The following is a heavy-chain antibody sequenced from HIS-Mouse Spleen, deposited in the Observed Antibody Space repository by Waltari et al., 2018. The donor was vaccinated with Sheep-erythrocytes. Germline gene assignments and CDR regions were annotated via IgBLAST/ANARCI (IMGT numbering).Heavy chain of an antibody. V-gene: IGHV1-18*01. CDR1: GYTFTSYG. CDR2: ISAYNGNT. D-gene: IGHD3-3*01. CDR3: ARLRFLEWLLYCDY. J-gene: IGHJ4*02. Sequence: QVQLVQSGAEVKKPGASVKVSCKASGYTFTSYGISWVRQAPVQGLEWMGWISAYNGNTNYAQELQGRVTMTTDTATSTAYMELRSLRSDDTAVYYCARLRFLEWLLYCDYWGQGTLVTVSS.